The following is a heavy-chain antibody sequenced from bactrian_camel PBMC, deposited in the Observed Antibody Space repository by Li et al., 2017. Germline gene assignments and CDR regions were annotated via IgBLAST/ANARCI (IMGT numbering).Heavy chain of an antibody. D-gene: IGHD2*01. CDR1: GFTLDTFT. V-gene: IGHV3S63*01. CDR3: AADHYLGQYPTCPSELLGY. J-gene: IGHJ6*01. Sequence: VQLVESGGGSVLAGGSLTLSCTGSGFTLDTFTMGWYRQAPGTQCEWVSITNTHESTVLPHAVKGRFTISQDNAKNTIHLHMNSLKPEDTAVYYCAADHYLGQYPTCPSELLGYWGQGTQVTVS. CDR2: TNTHEST.